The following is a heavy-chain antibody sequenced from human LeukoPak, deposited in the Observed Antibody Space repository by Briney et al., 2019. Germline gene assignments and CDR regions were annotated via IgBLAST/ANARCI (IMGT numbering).Heavy chain of an antibody. J-gene: IGHJ4*02. D-gene: IGHD6-19*01. V-gene: IGHV4-30-2*01. CDR2: IYHSGST. CDR1: GGSISSGGYY. CDR3: ARDLGVAGTGLDY. Sequence: SETLSLTCTVSGGSISSGGYYWSWIRQPPGKGLEWIGYIYHSGSTYYNPSLKSRVTISVDRSKNQFSLKLSSVTAADTAVYYCARDLGVAGTGLDYWGQGTLVTVSS.